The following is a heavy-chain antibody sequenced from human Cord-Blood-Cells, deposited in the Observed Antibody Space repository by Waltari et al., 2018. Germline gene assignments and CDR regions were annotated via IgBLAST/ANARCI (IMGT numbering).Heavy chain of an antibody. D-gene: IGHD2-2*01. CDR2: MNPNSGNT. CDR3: ARVFCSSTSCFDAFDI. CDR1: GYTFTGYD. Sequence: QVQLVQSGAEVKKPGASVKVSCKASGYTFTGYDINWVRQATGQWLEWMGWMNPNSGNTGYAQKFQGRVTMTRNTSISTAYMELSSLRSEDTAVYYCARVFCSSTSCFDAFDIWGQGTMVTVSS. V-gene: IGHV1-8*01. J-gene: IGHJ3*02.